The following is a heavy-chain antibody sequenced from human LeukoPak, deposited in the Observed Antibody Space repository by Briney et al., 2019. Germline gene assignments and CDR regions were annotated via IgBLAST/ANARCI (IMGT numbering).Heavy chain of an antibody. D-gene: IGHD2-2*01. CDR1: GYTFTGYY. Sequence: GASVKVSCKASGYTFTGYYMHWVRQAPGQGLEWMGWINPNSGGTNYAQKFQGRVTMTRDTSISTAYMELSRLRSDDTAVYYCARRATSGCSSTSCYHWFDPWGQGTLVTVSS. CDR2: INPNSGGT. J-gene: IGHJ5*02. CDR3: ARRATSGCSSTSCYHWFDP. V-gene: IGHV1-2*02.